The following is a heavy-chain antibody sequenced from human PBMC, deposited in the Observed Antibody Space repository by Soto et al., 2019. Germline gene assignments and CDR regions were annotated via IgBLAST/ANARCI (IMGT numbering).Heavy chain of an antibody. D-gene: IGHD5-12*01. J-gene: IGHJ4*02. CDR2: IVRIVDTS. V-gene: IGHV1-69*12. Sequence: HVQLVQSGAEVRQPASSVKVSCKTSGGTFSSYAISWVRQAPGQGLEWMGGIVRIVDTSTYAQKFHGRVTITADESMSTAYMELRSLRSDDTAIYYCVRVVAIPGYPDNWGQGTVVTVSS. CDR3: VRVVAIPGYPDN. CDR1: GGTFSSYA.